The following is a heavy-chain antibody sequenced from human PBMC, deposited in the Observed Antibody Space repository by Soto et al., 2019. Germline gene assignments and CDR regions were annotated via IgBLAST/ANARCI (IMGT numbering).Heavy chain of an antibody. V-gene: IGHV3-15*01. CDR2: VKSETDGGTT. Sequence: PGGSLRLSCAASGFTFRNAWMHWVRQAPGKGLEWVGRVKSETDGGTTECAVPVKGRFTISRDDSKNALYLQMNSLKTEDTAVYYCTTLLGYCSGGVCSGYWGQGTLVTVSS. J-gene: IGHJ4*02. D-gene: IGHD2-8*02. CDR1: GFTFRNAW. CDR3: TTLLGYCSGGVCSGY.